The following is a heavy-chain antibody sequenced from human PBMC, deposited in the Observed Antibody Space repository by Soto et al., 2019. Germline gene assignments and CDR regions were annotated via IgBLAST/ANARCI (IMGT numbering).Heavy chain of an antibody. D-gene: IGHD6-19*01. CDR1: GGSVSSNSAA. CDR2: TYYRSKWYN. J-gene: IGHJ3*02. Sequence: SQTLSLTCAISGGSVSSNSAAWNWIRQSPSRGLEWLGRTYYRSKWYNDYAVSVKSRITINPDTSENQFSLQLNSVTPEDTAVYYWARETQWLSHDAFDIWGQGTMVTVSS. V-gene: IGHV6-1*01. CDR3: ARETQWLSHDAFDI.